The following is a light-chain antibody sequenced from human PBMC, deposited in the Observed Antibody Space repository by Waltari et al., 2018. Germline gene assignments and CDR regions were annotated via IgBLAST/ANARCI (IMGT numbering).Light chain of an antibody. CDR2: ETD. CDR1: SGSIADQS. Sequence: FLLTQPHSVPESPGTTMTITCTGSSGSIADQSVHWYQQRPGSAPSTVIYETDQTPSGVPVRFSGSIDSSSNSASLTITGLKTEDEADYYCQSYDGTDRVFGGGTRLTVL. J-gene: IGLJ3*02. CDR3: QSYDGTDRV. V-gene: IGLV6-57*02.